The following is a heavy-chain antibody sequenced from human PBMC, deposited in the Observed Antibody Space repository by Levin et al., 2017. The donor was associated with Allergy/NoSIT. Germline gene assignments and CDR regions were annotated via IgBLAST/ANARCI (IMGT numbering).Heavy chain of an antibody. CDR1: GFTFSSYA. V-gene: IGHV3-30-3*01. CDR3: ARGGTYYDFWSGYTTMDV. J-gene: IGHJ6*03. Sequence: GGSLRLSCAASGFTFSSYAMHWVRQAPGKGLEWVAVISYDGSNKYYADSVKGRFTISRDNSKNTLYLQMNSLRAEDTAVYYCARGGTYYDFWSGYTTMDVWGKGTTVTVSS. D-gene: IGHD3-3*01. CDR2: ISYDGSNK.